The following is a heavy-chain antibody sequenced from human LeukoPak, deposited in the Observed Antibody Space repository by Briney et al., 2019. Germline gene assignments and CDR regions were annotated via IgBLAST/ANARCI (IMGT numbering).Heavy chain of an antibody. D-gene: IGHD3-10*01. CDR2: ISSSSSTI. V-gene: IGHV3-48*01. J-gene: IGHJ4*02. CDR1: GFTFSSYS. Sequence: GGSLRLSCAASGFTFSSYSMNWVRQAPGKGLEWVSYISSSSSTIYYADSVKGRFTISRDNAKNSLYLQMNSLRAEDTAVYYCATAKDLYGSGRPFDYWGQGTLVTVSS. CDR3: ATAKDLYGSGRPFDY.